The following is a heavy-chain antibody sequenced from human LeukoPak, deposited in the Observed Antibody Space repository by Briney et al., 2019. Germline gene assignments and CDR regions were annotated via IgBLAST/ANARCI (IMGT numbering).Heavy chain of an antibody. Sequence: SETLPLTCTVSGGSISSYYWSWIRQPPGKGLEWIGYIYYSGCTNYNPSLKSRVTISVDTSKNQFSLKLSSVTAADTAVYYCARVVVRNWFDPWGQGTLVTVSS. CDR1: GGSISSYY. D-gene: IGHD6-6*01. CDR2: IYYSGCT. V-gene: IGHV4-59*01. J-gene: IGHJ5*02. CDR3: ARVVVRNWFDP.